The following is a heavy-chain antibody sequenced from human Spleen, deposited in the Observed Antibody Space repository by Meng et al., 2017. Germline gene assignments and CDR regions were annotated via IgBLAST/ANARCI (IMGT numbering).Heavy chain of an antibody. J-gene: IGHJ2*01. D-gene: IGHD2/OR15-2a*01. V-gene: IGHV4-38-2*02. CDR2: IYPSGSA. CDR3: ARGRISTYWYFDL. CDR1: GYSINTDYY. Sequence: GSLRLSCTVSGYSINTDYYWGWIRQPPGKGLEWIGSIYPSGSAYYNPSLKSRVTISVHTSKNQFSLKLSSVTAADTAVYYCARGRISTYWYFDLWGRGTLVTVSS.